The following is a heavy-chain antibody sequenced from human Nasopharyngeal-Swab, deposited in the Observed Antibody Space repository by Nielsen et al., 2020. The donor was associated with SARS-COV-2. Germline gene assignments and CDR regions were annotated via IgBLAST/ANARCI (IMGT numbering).Heavy chain of an antibody. CDR3: ARDLMATVGYYYYGLDV. D-gene: IGHD5-24*01. Sequence: VRQMPGKGLEWVSMLYSGGQTYYGDSVKGRFTISRDNSKNTLYLQMNSLRVEDTAVYYCARDLMATVGYYYYGLDVWGQGTPVTVS. V-gene: IGHV3-53*03. J-gene: IGHJ6*02. CDR2: LYSGGQT.